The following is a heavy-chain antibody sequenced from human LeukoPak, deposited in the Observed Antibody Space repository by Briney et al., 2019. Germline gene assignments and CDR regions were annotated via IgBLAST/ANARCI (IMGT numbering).Heavy chain of an antibody. CDR1: GGSISSYY. D-gene: IGHD1-26*01. V-gene: IGHV4-4*07. CDR2: IYTSGST. J-gene: IGHJ4*02. Sequence: PSETLSLTCTVPGGSISSYYWSWIRQPAGKGLEWIGRIYTSGSTNYNASLKSRVSMSVDTSKNQFSLKLSSVTAADTAVFYCARENSGSYREFDCWGQGTLVTVSS. CDR3: ARENSGSYREFDC.